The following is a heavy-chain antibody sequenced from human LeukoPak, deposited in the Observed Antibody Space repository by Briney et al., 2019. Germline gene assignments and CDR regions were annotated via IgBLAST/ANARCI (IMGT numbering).Heavy chain of an antibody. J-gene: IGHJ4*02. V-gene: IGHV4-34*01. Sequence: PSETLSLTCAVYGGSFSGYYWSWIRQPLGKGLEWIGEINHSENTDYNPSLKGRVTISVDTSKNQLSLKLSSVTAADTAVYYCARAGYGDSDFDYWGQGTLVTVSS. CDR1: GGSFSGYY. CDR2: INHSENT. CDR3: ARAGYGDSDFDY. D-gene: IGHD4-17*01.